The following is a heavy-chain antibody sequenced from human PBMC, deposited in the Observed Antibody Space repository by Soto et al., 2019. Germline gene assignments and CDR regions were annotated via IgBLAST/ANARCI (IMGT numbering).Heavy chain of an antibody. J-gene: IGHJ4*02. Sequence: PGWSLRLSCASSGFIFKMYWMHWVRQSPGKGLVWISRIYNDGTYSDYADSVRGRFTISRDNVNDTLYLQMNNLRAEDSGLYYCTRGPRPISTGTAAYWGKGTQVTVSS. CDR2: IYNDGTYS. D-gene: IGHD3-9*01. CDR3: TRGPRPISTGTAAY. V-gene: IGHV3-74*01. CDR1: GFIFKMYW.